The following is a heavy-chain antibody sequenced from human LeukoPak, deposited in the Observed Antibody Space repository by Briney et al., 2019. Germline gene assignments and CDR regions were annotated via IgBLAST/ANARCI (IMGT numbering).Heavy chain of an antibody. Sequence: SETLSLTCAVYGGSFSGYYWSWIRQPPGKGLEWIGEINHSGSTNYNPSLKSRVTISVDTSKNQFSLKLSSVTAADTAVYYCASYDYGDRPDYYYGMDVWGQGTTVTVSS. CDR2: INHSGST. D-gene: IGHD4-17*01. V-gene: IGHV4-34*01. CDR3: ASYDYGDRPDYYYGMDV. J-gene: IGHJ6*02. CDR1: GGSFSGYY.